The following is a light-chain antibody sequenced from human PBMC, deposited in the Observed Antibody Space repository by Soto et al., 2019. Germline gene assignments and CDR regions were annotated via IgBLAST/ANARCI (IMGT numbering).Light chain of an antibody. Sequence: EIVLTQSPATLSLSPGERATLSCRASQSVSSYLAWCQQKPGQAPRLLIYDASNRATGIPARFSGSGSGTDFTLTISSLEPEDFAVYYCQQRSNWPRLTFGRGTKVEIK. CDR2: DAS. CDR3: QQRSNWPRLT. CDR1: QSVSSY. J-gene: IGKJ4*01. V-gene: IGKV3-11*01.